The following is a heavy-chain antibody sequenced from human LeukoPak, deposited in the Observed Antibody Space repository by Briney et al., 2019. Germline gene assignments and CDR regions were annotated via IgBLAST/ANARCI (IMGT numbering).Heavy chain of an antibody. V-gene: IGHV3-23*01. CDR1: GFTFSSYA. Sequence: GGSLRLSCAASGFTFSSYAVSWVRQAPGKGLEWVSAISGSGGSTYYADSVKGRFTISRDNSKNTLYLQMNSLRAEDTAVYYCAKGKTIEMATDDYWGQGTLVTVSS. J-gene: IGHJ4*02. CDR2: ISGSGGST. CDR3: AKGKTIEMATDDY. D-gene: IGHD5-24*01.